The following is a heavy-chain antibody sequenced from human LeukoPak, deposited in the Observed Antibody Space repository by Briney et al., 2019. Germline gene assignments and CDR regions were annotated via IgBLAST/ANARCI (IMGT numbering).Heavy chain of an antibody. CDR3: ARVGRGYSFKVYYFDY. J-gene: IGHJ4*02. Sequence: GGSLRLSCAASGFTFSSYAMHWVRQAPGKGLEGVAIISYDGINKYYADSVKGRFTISRDNSKNTLFLQMNSLRAEDTAVYFCARVGRGYSFKVYYFDYWGQGTLVTVSS. CDR2: ISYDGINK. D-gene: IGHD5-18*01. V-gene: IGHV3-30*04. CDR1: GFTFSSYA.